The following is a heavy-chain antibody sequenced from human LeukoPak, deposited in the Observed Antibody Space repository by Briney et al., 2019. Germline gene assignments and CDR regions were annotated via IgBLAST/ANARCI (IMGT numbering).Heavy chain of an antibody. D-gene: IGHD3-10*01. CDR3: ARRANIPMVRGVIEYYFDY. Sequence: SETLSLTCTVSGGSISSYYWSWIRQPPGKGLEWMGYIYYSGSTNNNPALKSRVTISVDTSKNQFSLKLSSATAADTAVYYCARRANIPMVRGVIEYYFDYWGQGTLVTVSS. CDR2: IYYSGST. CDR1: GGSISSYY. V-gene: IGHV4-59*01. J-gene: IGHJ4*02.